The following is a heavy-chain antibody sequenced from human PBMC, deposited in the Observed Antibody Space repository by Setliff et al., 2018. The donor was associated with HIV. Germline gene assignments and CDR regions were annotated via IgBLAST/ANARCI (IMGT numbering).Heavy chain of an antibody. V-gene: IGHV1-69*10. CDR3: ATEPGYYYDSSGYRYGMDV. Sequence: ASVKVSCKASGNTLSNYAINWVRQAPGQGLEWMGGVIPTLEETDYAEKFQGRLTFTANESTRTAYMELRSLRFEDTAVYYCATEPGYYYDSSGYRYGMDVWGQGTTVTVSS. D-gene: IGHD3-22*01. CDR2: VIPTLEET. CDR1: GNTLSNYA. J-gene: IGHJ6*02.